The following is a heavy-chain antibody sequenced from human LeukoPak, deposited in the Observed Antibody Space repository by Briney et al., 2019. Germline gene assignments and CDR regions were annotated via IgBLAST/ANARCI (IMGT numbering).Heavy chain of an antibody. CDR2: IRQDGSDK. CDR3: AKDQSREEQWLVAPDYGMDV. Sequence: GGSLRLSCAASGFTFSAYWMSWVRQAPGKGLEWVANIRQDGSDKYYVDSVKGRFTISRDNAKNSLYLQMNSLRVGDTAVYYCAKDQSREEQWLVAPDYGMDVWGQGTTVTVSS. V-gene: IGHV3-7*01. CDR1: GFTFSAYW. J-gene: IGHJ6*02. D-gene: IGHD6-19*01.